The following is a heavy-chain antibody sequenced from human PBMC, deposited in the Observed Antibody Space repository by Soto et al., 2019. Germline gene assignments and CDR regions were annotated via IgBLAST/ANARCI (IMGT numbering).Heavy chain of an antibody. D-gene: IGHD3-10*01. CDR2: ISPWKGNT. V-gene: IGHV1-18*04. J-gene: IGHJ4*02. Sequence: QVQLVQSGAEVKKPGASVKVSCKASGYNFMPYGVNWVRQAPGQGLEWMGWISPWKGNTNYAQSFQGRVTMTTDTSPSTAYMELRSLTSDDTAVYYCARDLDPSGSYYTDYWGPGTLVTVSS. CDR1: GYNFMPYG. CDR3: ARDLDPSGSYYTDY.